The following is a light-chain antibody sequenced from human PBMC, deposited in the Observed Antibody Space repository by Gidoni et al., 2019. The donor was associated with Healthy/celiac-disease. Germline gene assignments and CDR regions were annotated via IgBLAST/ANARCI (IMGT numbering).Light chain of an antibody. V-gene: IGKV3-11*01. CDR1: QSVSSY. CDR3: QQRSNWPPQLT. Sequence: ELVLTQSPATLSLSPGARATLSCRASQSVSSYLAWYQQKPGQAPRLLIYDASNRATGIPARFSGSGSGTDFTLTISSLEPEDFAVYYCQQRSNWPPQLTFXGXTKVEIK. CDR2: DAS. J-gene: IGKJ4*01.